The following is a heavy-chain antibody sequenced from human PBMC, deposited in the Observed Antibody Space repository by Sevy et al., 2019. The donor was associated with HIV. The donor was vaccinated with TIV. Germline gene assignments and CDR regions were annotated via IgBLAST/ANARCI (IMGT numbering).Heavy chain of an antibody. CDR1: GFTFSNAW. V-gene: IGHV3-15*01. CDR2: IKGKIYDGTI. Sequence: GGSLRLSCAASGFTFSNAWMSWVRQAPGKGLEWVGRIKGKIYDGTIDYAAPVKGRFSISRDDSKNTLYLQMNSLKTEDIAVYYCTKASWSQEDYYNYWGQGTLVTVSS. D-gene: IGHD6-13*01. J-gene: IGHJ4*02. CDR3: TKASWSQEDYYNY.